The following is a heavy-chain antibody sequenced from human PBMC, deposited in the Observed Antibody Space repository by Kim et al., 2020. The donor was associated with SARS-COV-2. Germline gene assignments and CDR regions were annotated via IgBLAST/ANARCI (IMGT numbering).Heavy chain of an antibody. Sequence: GGSLRLSCAASGFTFSSYAMHWVRQAPGKGLEWVAVISYDGSNKYYADSVKGRFTISRDNSKNTLYLQMNSLRAEDTAVYYCARGGSYSSSYNYYYGMDV. CDR1: GFTFSSYA. V-gene: IGHV3-30*04. D-gene: IGHD6-13*01. CDR3: ARGGSYSSSYNYYYGMDV. J-gene: IGHJ6*01. CDR2: ISYDGSNK.